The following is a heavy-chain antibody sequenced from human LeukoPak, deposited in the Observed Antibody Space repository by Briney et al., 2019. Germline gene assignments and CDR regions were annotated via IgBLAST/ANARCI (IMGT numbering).Heavy chain of an antibody. V-gene: IGHV6-1*01. D-gene: IGHD5-12*01. J-gene: IGHJ6*02. Sequence: SQTLSLTCAISGDSVSSNSAAWNWIRQSPSRGLEWLGRTYYRSKWYNDYAVSVKSRITINPDTSKNQFSLQLNSVTPEDTAVYYCARAGYSGYYYYYYGMDVWGQGTTVTVSS. CDR3: ARAGYSGYYYYYYGMDV. CDR2: TYYRSKWYN. CDR1: GDSVSSNSAA.